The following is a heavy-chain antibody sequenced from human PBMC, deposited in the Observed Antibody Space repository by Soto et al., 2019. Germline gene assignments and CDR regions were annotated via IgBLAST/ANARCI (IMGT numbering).Heavy chain of an antibody. V-gene: IGHV4-4*02. CDR2: IYHSGST. CDR3: ARNGFGDSSGYYFDYYGMDV. CDR1: GGSISSSNW. Sequence: PSETLSLTCAVSGGSISSSNWWSWVRQPPGKGLEWIGEIYHSGSTNYNPSLKGRVTISVDKSKNQFSLKLSSVTAADTAVYYCARNGFGDSSGYYFDYYGMDVWGQGTTVTVSS. D-gene: IGHD3-22*01. J-gene: IGHJ6*02.